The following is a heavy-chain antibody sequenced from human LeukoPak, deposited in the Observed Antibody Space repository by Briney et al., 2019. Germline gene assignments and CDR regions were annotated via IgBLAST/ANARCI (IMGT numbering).Heavy chain of an antibody. CDR2: INPSGGST. Sequence: GASVKVSCKASGYTFSNYVMHWVRQAPGQGLEWMGIINPSGGSTSYAQKFQGRVTMTRDTSTSTVYMELSSLRSEDTAVYYCARVLSGNYAVDYWGQGTLVTVSS. V-gene: IGHV1-46*01. J-gene: IGHJ4*02. D-gene: IGHD1-26*01. CDR1: GYTFSNYV. CDR3: ARVLSGNYAVDY.